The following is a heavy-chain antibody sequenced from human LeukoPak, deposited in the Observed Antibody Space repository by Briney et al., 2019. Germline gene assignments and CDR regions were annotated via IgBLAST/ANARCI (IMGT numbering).Heavy chain of an antibody. V-gene: IGHV1-18*01. Sequence: GASVKVSCKASGYTFTSYGISRVRQAPGQGLEWMGWISAYNGNTNYAQKLQSRVTMTTDTSTSTAYMELRSLRSDDTAVYYCAREPFYGDYGYYYMDVWGKGTTVTVSS. D-gene: IGHD4-17*01. CDR2: ISAYNGNT. CDR3: AREPFYGDYGYYYMDV. J-gene: IGHJ6*03. CDR1: GYTFTSYG.